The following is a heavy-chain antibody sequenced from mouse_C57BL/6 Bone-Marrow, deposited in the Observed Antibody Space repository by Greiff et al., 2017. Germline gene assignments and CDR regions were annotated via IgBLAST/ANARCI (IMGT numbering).Heavy chain of an antibody. V-gene: IGHV5-4*01. CDR1: GFTFSSYA. CDR3: STRYDY. Sequence: EVQLVESGGGLVKPGGSLKLSCAASGFTFSSYAMSWVRQTPEKRLEWVATISDGGSYTYYPDNVKGRFTISRDNAKNNLYLQMSHLKSEDTAMYYCSTRYDYWGQGTLVTVSA. D-gene: IGHD2-3*01. CDR2: ISDGGSYT. J-gene: IGHJ3*01.